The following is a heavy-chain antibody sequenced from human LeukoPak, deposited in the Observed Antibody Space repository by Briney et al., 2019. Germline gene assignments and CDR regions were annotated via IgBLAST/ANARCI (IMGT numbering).Heavy chain of an antibody. CDR2: IYYSGST. CDR3: ARQYSGSYGFDY. Sequence: SDTLSLTCTVSGGSISSYYWSWIRQPPGKGLEWIGYIYYSGSTNYNPSLKSRVTISVDTSKNQLSLRLSSVTAADTAVYYCARQYSGSYGFDYWGQGTLVTVSS. CDR1: GGSISSYY. D-gene: IGHD1-26*01. J-gene: IGHJ4*02. V-gene: IGHV4-59*07.